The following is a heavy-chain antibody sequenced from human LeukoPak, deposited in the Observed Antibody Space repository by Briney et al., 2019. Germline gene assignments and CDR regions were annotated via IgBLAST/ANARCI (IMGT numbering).Heavy chain of an antibody. CDR3: ARAPYDSSGYTANHDY. CDR1: GFTFSSYT. J-gene: IGHJ4*02. D-gene: IGHD3-22*01. Sequence: GGSLRLSCAASGFTFSSYTMSWVRQAPGKGLEWVSVLYSDGSTYYADSVKGRFTISRDSSKNTLCLQMSNLRAEDTAVYYCARAPYDSSGYTANHDYWGQGTLVTVSS. V-gene: IGHV3-53*01. CDR2: LYSDGST.